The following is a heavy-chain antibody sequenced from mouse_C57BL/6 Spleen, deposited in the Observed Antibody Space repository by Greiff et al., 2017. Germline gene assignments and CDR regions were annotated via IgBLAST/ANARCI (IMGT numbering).Heavy chain of an antibody. CDR1: GYTFTSYW. Sequence: QVQLQQPGAELVKPGASVKMSCKASGYTFTSYWITWVKQRPGQGLEWIGDIYPGSGSTNYNEKFKSKATLTVDTSSSTAYMQLSSLTSEDSAVYYCARGADYYGSRCLYAMDYWGQGTSVTVSS. V-gene: IGHV1-55*01. CDR3: ARGADYYGSRCLYAMDY. CDR2: IYPGSGST. D-gene: IGHD1-1*01. J-gene: IGHJ4*01.